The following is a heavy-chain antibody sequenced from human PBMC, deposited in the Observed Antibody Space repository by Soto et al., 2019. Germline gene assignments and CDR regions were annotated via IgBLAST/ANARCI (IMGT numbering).Heavy chain of an antibody. J-gene: IGHJ4*02. CDR1: EFPVTTNY. V-gene: IGHV3-53*01. CDR3: GRNPFGVSSDGVVV. D-gene: IGHD3-3*01. CDR2: LYSTNVA. Sequence: EVQVVESGGGLIQPGGSLRLSCPASEFPVTTNYLTWVRQAPGKGLEWVSLLYSTNVAHYADSVRGRFTISRDISKNMFYLEMNSLRAEDTAVYYCGRNPFGVSSDGVVVWGQGTLVTVSS.